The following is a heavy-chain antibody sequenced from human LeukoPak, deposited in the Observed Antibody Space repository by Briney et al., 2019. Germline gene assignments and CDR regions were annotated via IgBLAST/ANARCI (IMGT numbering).Heavy chain of an antibody. CDR1: GGSFSGYY. CDR2: INHSGRT. D-gene: IGHD3-10*01. V-gene: IGHV4-34*01. Sequence: MSSETLSLTCAVYGGSFSGYYWSWIRQPPGKGLEWIGEINHSGRTYYNPSLKSRVTISVDTSKDQFSLKLNSVTAADTAVYYCAKSNGYGLVDIWGQGTMVTVSS. CDR3: AKSNGYGLVDI. J-gene: IGHJ3*02.